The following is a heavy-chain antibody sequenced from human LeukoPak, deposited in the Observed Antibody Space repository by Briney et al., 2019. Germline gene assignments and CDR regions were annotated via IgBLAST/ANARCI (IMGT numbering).Heavy chain of an antibody. Sequence: GGSLRLSCAASGFTFSRHAMSWVRQAPGKGLEWVSALSGSGDSTYYADSVKGRFTISRDNFKNTLYLQMNSLRAEDTAVYYCAKRIGVSGYGFDYWGPGTLFAVSS. V-gene: IGHV3-23*01. D-gene: IGHD5-12*01. CDR2: LSGSGDST. CDR3: AKRIGVSGYGFDY. CDR1: GFTFSRHA. J-gene: IGHJ4*02.